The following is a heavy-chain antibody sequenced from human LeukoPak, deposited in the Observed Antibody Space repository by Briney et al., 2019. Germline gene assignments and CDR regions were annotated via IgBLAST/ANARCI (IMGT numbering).Heavy chain of an antibody. Sequence: ASVKVSCKASGYTFTSYDINWVRQATGQGLEWMGWMNPNSGNTGYAQKFQGRVTMTRNTSISTAYMELSSLRSEDTAVYYCATGGPRYYGSGSHYHFDYWGQGTLVTVSS. CDR2: MNPNSGNT. J-gene: IGHJ4*02. D-gene: IGHD3-10*01. V-gene: IGHV1-8*01. CDR1: GYTFTSYD. CDR3: ATGGPRYYGSGSHYHFDY.